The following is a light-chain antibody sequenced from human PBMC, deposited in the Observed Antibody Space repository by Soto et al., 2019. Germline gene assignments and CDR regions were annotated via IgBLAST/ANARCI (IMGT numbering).Light chain of an antibody. CDR2: SAS. CDR1: QTVSRN. Sequence: EIVMTQSPATLSVSPGERATLSCRASQTVSRNLAWYQQKPGQAPRLLIHSASTRATGVPARFSGGGSGTEFTLTVSSLQAEDFAVYFCQQSNNWPWTFGQGNKVE. V-gene: IGKV3-15*01. J-gene: IGKJ1*01. CDR3: QQSNNWPWT.